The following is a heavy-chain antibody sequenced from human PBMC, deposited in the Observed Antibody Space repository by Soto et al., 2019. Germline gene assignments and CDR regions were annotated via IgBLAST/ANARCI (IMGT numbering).Heavy chain of an antibody. CDR1: GYTFSSYG. CDR2: ISAYNGNT. CDR3: ARGSTVTSFPYYYYGMDV. J-gene: IGHJ6*02. V-gene: IGHV1-18*04. Sequence: QVQLVQSGAEVKKPGASVRVSCKASGYTFSSYGISWVRQAPGQGLEWMGWISAYNGNTNYAQKLQGRVTMTTDTSTSTAYMELRSLRSDDTAVYYCARGSTVTSFPYYYYGMDVWGQGTTVTVSS. D-gene: IGHD4-17*01.